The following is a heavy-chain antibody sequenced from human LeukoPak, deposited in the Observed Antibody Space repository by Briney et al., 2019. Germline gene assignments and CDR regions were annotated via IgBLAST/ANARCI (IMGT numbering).Heavy chain of an antibody. V-gene: IGHV3-21*01. CDR3: ARGVSATARRDY. CDR2: ISSSSSYI. CDR1: GFTFSSYS. J-gene: IGHJ4*02. D-gene: IGHD6-6*01. Sequence: GGSLRLSCAASGFTFSSYSMNWVRQAPGKGLEWVSSISSSSSYIYYADSVKGRFTISRDNAKNSLYLQMNSLRAEDTAAYYCARGVSATARRDYWGQGTLVTVSS.